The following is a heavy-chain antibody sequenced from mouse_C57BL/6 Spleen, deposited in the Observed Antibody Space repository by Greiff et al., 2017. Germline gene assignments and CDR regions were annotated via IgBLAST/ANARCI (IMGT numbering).Heavy chain of an antibody. CDR3: ARLGDYYGSSYYAMDY. D-gene: IGHD1-1*01. CDR1: GYAFSSSW. Sequence: VMLVESGPELVKPGASVKISCKASGYAFSSSWMNWVKQRPGKGLEWIGRIYPGDGDTNYNGKFKGKATLTADKSSSTAYMQLSSLTSEDSAVYFCARLGDYYGSSYYAMDYWGQGTSVTVSS. V-gene: IGHV1-82*01. J-gene: IGHJ4*01. CDR2: IYPGDGDT.